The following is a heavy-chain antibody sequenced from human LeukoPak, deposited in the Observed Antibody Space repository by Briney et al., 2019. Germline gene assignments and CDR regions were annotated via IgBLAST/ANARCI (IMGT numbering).Heavy chain of an antibody. CDR1: GYTLTELS. V-gene: IGHV1-46*01. CDR2: INPSDGST. Sequence: GASVKVSCKVSGYTLTELSMHWVRQAPGQGLEWMGKINPSDGSTRYAQKFQGRVTMTRDMSTSTVYMELRSLRFDDTAIYYCAKDWHILTGRNCFDPWGQGTLVTVSS. D-gene: IGHD3-9*01. CDR3: AKDWHILTGRNCFDP. J-gene: IGHJ5*02.